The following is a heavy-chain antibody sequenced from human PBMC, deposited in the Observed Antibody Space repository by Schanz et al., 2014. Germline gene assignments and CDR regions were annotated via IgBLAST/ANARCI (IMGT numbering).Heavy chain of an antibody. CDR1: GYSFTTYG. D-gene: IGHD6-13*01. Sequence: QVQLVQSAPEVKKPGASVKVSCKASGYSFTTYGLNWVRQAPGQGPEWMGWISAYNGHTTYAQKFQGRVTMTRDTSTSTVYMELSSLRSEDTAVYYCARDGEAAAGCDYWGQGTLXTVSS. J-gene: IGHJ4*02. V-gene: IGHV1-18*01. CDR2: ISAYNGHT. CDR3: ARDGEAAAGCDY.